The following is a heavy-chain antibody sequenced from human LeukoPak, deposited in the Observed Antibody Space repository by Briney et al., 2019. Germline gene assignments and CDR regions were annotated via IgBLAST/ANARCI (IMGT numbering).Heavy chain of an antibody. J-gene: IGHJ4*02. CDR1: GFTVSSNY. CDR3: ARDLYDSSGYCFDY. CDR2: IYSGGST. V-gene: IGHV3-53*01. D-gene: IGHD3-22*01. Sequence: QSGGSLRLSCAASGFTVSSNYMSWVRQAPGKGLEWVSVIYSGGSTYYADSVKGRFTISRDNSKNTLYLQMNSLRAEDTAVYYRARDLYDSSGYCFDYWGQGTLVTVSS.